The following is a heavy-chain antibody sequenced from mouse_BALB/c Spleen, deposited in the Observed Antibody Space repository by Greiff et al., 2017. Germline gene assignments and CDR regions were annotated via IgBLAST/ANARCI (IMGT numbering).Heavy chain of an antibody. D-gene: IGHD3-1*01. CDR1: GFTFSSYG. CDR3: ARHEARVAWFAY. Sequence: EVQLQQSGGDLVKPGGSLKLSCAASGFTFSSYGMSWVRQTPDKRLEWVATISSGGSYTYYPDSVKGRFTISRDNAKNTLYLQMSSLKSEDTAMYYCARHEARVAWFAYWGQGTLVTVSA. V-gene: IGHV5-6*01. CDR2: ISSGGSYT. J-gene: IGHJ3*01.